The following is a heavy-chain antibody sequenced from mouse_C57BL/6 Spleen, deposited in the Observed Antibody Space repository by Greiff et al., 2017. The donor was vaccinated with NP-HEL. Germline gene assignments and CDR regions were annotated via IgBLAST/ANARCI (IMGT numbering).Heavy chain of an antibody. J-gene: IGHJ3*01. V-gene: IGHV3-6*01. Sequence: DVKLQESGPGLVKPSQSLSLTCSVTGYSITSGYYWNWIRQFPGNKLEWMGYISYDGSNNYNPSLKNRISITRDTSKNQIFLKLNSVTTEDTATYYCAREGNHYGAYWGQGTLVTVSA. D-gene: IGHD1-2*01. CDR3: AREGNHYGAY. CDR1: GYSITSGYY. CDR2: ISYDGSN.